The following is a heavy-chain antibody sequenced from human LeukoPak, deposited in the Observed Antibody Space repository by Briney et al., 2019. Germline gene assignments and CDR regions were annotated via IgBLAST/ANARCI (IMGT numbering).Heavy chain of an antibody. CDR2: IYWDDDK. Sequence: SGPTLVKPTQTLTLTCTFSGFSLSTSGVGVGWIRQPPGKALEWLALIYWDDDKRYSPSLKSRLTITKDTSKNQVVLTMTNMDPVDTATYYCAHRRTIAVAGREGFDYCGQGTLVTVSS. CDR1: GFSLSTSGVG. D-gene: IGHD6-19*01. V-gene: IGHV2-5*02. J-gene: IGHJ4*02. CDR3: AHRRTIAVAGREGFDY.